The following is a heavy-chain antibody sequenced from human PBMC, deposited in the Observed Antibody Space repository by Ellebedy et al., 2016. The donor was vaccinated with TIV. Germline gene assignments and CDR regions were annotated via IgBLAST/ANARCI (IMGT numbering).Heavy chain of an antibody. Sequence: PGGSLRLSCAASGFTFRNFWMSWVRQAPGKGLEWVANINTDGSNEYYVDSVKGRFTISRDNAKSSVYLQLNSLRPEDTAVFYCAKFPSGDKDWYFDLWGRGTLVTVSS. J-gene: IGHJ2*01. D-gene: IGHD2-21*01. CDR2: INTDGSNE. CDR1: GFTFRNFW. CDR3: AKFPSGDKDWYFDL. V-gene: IGHV3-7*01.